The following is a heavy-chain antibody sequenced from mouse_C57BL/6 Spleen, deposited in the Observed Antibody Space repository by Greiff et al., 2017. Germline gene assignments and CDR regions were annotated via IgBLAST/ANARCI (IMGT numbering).Heavy chain of an antibody. J-gene: IGHJ4*01. CDR3: SRPRLRGYYAMDY. V-gene: IGHV5-17*01. D-gene: IGHD2-2*01. CDR2: ISRGSSTI. Sequence: EVKLVESGGGLVKPGGSLKFSCAASGFTFSDYGMHWVRQAPEKGLEWVAYISRGSSTIYYADTVKGRFTIARDNAKNTPFLQMTSLRSEDTAMYYCSRPRLRGYYAMDYWGQGTSVTVSS. CDR1: GFTFSDYG.